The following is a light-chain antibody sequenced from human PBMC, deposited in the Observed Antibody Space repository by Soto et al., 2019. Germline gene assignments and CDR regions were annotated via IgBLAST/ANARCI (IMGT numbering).Light chain of an antibody. Sequence: QSALTQPASVSGSPGQSITISCTGTSSDVGGYNYVSWYQQHPGKAPKLMIYEVSNRPSGVSNRFSGSKSGNTASLTISGLQAEDEAAYYCSSYTSSSTSYVFGNGTKLTVL. CDR1: SSDVGGYNY. J-gene: IGLJ1*01. CDR2: EVS. V-gene: IGLV2-14*01. CDR3: SSYTSSSTSYV.